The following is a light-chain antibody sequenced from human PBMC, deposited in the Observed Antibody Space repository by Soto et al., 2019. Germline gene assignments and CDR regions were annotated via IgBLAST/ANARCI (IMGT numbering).Light chain of an antibody. CDR2: AAS. V-gene: IGKV1-6*01. Sequence: AIQMTQSPSSLAASVGDGVTITCRASQGIRNDLGWYQQKPGKAPNLLIYAASSLQSGVPSRFSGSGSGTDFTLTISSLQPEDFATYYCLQDFNYPRTFGQGTKVEIK. J-gene: IGKJ1*01. CDR3: LQDFNYPRT. CDR1: QGIRND.